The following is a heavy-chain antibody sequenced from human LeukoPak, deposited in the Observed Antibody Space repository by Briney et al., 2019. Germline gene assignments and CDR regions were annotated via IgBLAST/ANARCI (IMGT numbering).Heavy chain of an antibody. J-gene: IGHJ4*02. D-gene: IGHD2-15*01. CDR1: GFTFSDAW. CDR2: IKSKPDGETT. V-gene: IGHV3-15*01. CDR3: PTLLH. Sequence: GGSLRLSCAASGFTFSDAWMNWVRQAPGKGLEWVGRIKSKPDGETTDYAAPVKDRFTISRDDSKNTLYLQMDSLKIEVTAVYYCPTLLHWGQGILVTVSS.